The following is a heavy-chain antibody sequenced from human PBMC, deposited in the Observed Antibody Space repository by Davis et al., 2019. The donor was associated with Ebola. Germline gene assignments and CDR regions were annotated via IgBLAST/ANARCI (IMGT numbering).Heavy chain of an antibody. V-gene: IGHV3-21*04. CDR1: GFTFSSYS. CDR3: AKVSGGYKSPFDY. J-gene: IGHJ4*02. Sequence: GESLKISCAASGFTFSSYSMNWVRQAPGKGLEWVSSISSSSSYIYYADSVKGRFTISRDNSKNTLYLQMNSLRAEDTAVYYCAKVSGGYKSPFDYWGQGTLVTVSS. D-gene: IGHD5-24*01. CDR2: ISSSSSYI.